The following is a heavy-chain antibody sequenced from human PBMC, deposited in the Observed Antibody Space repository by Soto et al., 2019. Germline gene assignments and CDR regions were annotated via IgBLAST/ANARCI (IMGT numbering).Heavy chain of an antibody. J-gene: IGHJ4*02. V-gene: IGHV4-31*03. CDR2: IYFTGNT. Sequence: QVQLQESGPGLVKPSESLSLTCTVSGGSINSGDYYWSWIRQHPGKGLEWIGHIYFTGNTFYIPSLKSRVSISLDTPKNQFSLNLSSVTAADTAIYYCVRVLASGYSSSWYLDYWGQETLVTVSS. CDR1: GGSINSGDYY. D-gene: IGHD6-13*01. CDR3: VRVLASGYSSSWYLDY.